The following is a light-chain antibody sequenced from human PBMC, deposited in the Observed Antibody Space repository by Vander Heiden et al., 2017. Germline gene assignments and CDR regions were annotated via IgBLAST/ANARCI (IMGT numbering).Light chain of an antibody. J-gene: IGKJ1*01. Sequence: IVMTQSPLPLPVTPGEPASISCRSSENLLDADDGNTYLDWYVQKPGRSPQLLIYTVSYRASGVPYRFSGSGSGTDFTLQISRVEADDVGVYYCMQRVEFPWTFGLGTKVEIK. CDR1: ENLLDADDGNTY. V-gene: IGKV2-40*01. CDR2: TVS. CDR3: MQRVEFPWT.